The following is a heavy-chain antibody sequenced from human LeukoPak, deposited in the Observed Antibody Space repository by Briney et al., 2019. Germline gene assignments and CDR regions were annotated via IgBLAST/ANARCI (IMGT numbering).Heavy chain of an antibody. Sequence: GGSLRLSCAASGFAFSSYTMGWVRQAPGKGLEWVSAISSSGGSTYYADSVKGRFSISRDNSKNTLYVQMNSLRAEDTAVYYCAKKTSYCGGDCYPYYFDHWGQGTLVTVSS. V-gene: IGHV3-23*01. D-gene: IGHD2-21*02. CDR3: AKKTSYCGGDCYPYYFDH. CDR1: GFAFSSYT. J-gene: IGHJ4*02. CDR2: ISSSGGST.